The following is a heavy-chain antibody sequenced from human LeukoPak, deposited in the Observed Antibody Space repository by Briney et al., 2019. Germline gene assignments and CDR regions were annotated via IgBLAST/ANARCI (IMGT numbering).Heavy chain of an antibody. V-gene: IGHV4-34*01. Sequence: SETLSLTCAVYGGSFSGYYWSWIRQPPGKGLEWIGEINHSGSTNYNPSLKSRVTISVDTSKNQFSLKPSSVTAADTAVYYCAVGSGLGYWGQGTLVTVSS. CDR3: AVGSGLGY. CDR1: GGSFSGYY. D-gene: IGHD1-26*01. J-gene: IGHJ4*02. CDR2: INHSGST.